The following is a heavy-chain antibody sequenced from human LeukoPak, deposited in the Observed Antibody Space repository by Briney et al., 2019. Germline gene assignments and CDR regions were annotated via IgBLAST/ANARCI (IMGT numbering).Heavy chain of an antibody. D-gene: IGHD6-13*01. V-gene: IGHV3-13*01. CDR3: ARDLVGAAPGTQPHYYGMDV. Sequence: GGSLTLSCAASGFTFNIYDMHWVRQVTGKGLEWVSDIGTAGDTYYPGSVRGRFTISRENAKNTLYLQMNDLRAGDTAMYDCARDLVGAAPGTQPHYYGMDVWGQGTTVTVSS. J-gene: IGHJ6*02. CDR2: IGTAGDT. CDR1: GFTFNIYD.